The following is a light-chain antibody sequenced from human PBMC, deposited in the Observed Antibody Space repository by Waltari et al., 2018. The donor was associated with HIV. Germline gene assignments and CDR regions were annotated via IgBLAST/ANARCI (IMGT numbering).Light chain of an antibody. CDR3: SSYADRNGFYVV. J-gene: IGLJ2*01. V-gene: IGLV2-8*01. CDR2: EVT. Sequence: QSALTQPPSASGSPGQSVTISCTGTNSDIGGSHYVSWYQQHPGKAPKLVISEVTKRPSGVPDRFSGSKSGTTASLTVSGLQAEDEADYYCSSYADRNGFYVVFGGGTRLTVL. CDR1: NSDIGGSHY.